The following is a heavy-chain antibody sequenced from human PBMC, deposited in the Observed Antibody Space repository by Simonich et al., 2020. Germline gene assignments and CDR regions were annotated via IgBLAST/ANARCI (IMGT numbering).Heavy chain of an antibody. CDR3: AREGIAARDAFDI. CDR1: GFTFSSYW. D-gene: IGHD6-6*01. J-gene: IGHJ3*02. Sequence: EVQLVESGGGLVQPGGSLRLSCAASGFTFSSYWMSWVRQAPGKGREWVANRKQDGSEKYYVDSVKGRFTISRDNAKNSLYLQMNSLRAEDTAVYYCAREGIAARDAFDIWGQGTMVTVSS. V-gene: IGHV3-7*01. CDR2: RKQDGSEK.